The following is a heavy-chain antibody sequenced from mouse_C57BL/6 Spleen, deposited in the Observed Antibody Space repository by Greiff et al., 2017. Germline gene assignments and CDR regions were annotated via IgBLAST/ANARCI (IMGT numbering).Heavy chain of an antibody. J-gene: IGHJ2*01. CDR2: IHPNSGST. Sequence: VQLKQPGAELVKPGASVKLSCKASGYTFTSYWMHWVKQRPGQGLEWIGMIHPNSGSTNYNEKFKSKATLTVDKSSSTAYMQLRSLTSEDSAVYYCARGNPVYYYLEYWGKATTLTVSS. CDR3: ARGNPVYYYLEY. V-gene: IGHV1-64*01. CDR1: GYTFTSYW. D-gene: IGHD1-1*01.